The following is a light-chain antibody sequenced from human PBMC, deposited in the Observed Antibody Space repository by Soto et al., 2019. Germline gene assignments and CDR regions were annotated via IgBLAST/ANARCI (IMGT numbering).Light chain of an antibody. V-gene: IGLV2-18*02. J-gene: IGLJ1*01. CDR1: SSDVGKYDR. CDR2: EVT. Sequence: SHPPSVSGSPGPPVTNYCTGTSSDVGKYDRVSWYQQPPGTAPKLIIYEVTNRPSGVPARFSGSKSGNTASLTISGLQAEDEADYYCSSYTSTSRYVFGAGTKVTVL. CDR3: SSYTSTSRYV.